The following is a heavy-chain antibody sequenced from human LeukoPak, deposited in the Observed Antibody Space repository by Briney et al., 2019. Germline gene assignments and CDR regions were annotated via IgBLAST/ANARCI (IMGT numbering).Heavy chain of an antibody. Sequence: ASVKVSCKASGYIFTSHYVHWLRQAPGQGLEWMAIIDGSRGDSRFAQKFQSRFTTTRDTSTSTVYMELRSLRSEDTALYFCARAPGPGHSSGFFDAWGQGTLVTVSS. CDR2: IDGSRGDS. V-gene: IGHV1-46*01. D-gene: IGHD6-25*01. J-gene: IGHJ4*02. CDR3: ARAPGPGHSSGFFDA. CDR1: GYIFTSHY.